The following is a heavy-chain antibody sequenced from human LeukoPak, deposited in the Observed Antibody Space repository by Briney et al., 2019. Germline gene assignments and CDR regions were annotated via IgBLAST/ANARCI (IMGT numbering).Heavy chain of an antibody. Sequence: PGEAPEILLKSPGYSFTRYWIGWGRQMPGKGVEWVVIIYPCYSDTIYSPSFQGQVTISADKSIGTAYLQWSSLKASDTAMYYCARHLGGYPFDYWGQGTLVTVSS. V-gene: IGHV5-51*01. J-gene: IGHJ4*02. CDR3: ARHLGGYPFDY. CDR2: IYPCYSDT. D-gene: IGHD6-13*01. CDR1: GYSFTRYW.